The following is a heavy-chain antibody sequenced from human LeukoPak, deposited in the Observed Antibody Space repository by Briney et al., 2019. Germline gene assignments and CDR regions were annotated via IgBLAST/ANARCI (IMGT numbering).Heavy chain of an antibody. CDR2: ISAYNGNT. V-gene: IGHV1-18*01. Sequence: GASVKVSCKASGYTFTSYGISWVRQAPGQGLEWMGWISAYNGNTNYAQKLQGRVTMTTETSTSTAYMELRSVRSDDTAVYYCARDDPGGGHAFDIWGQGTMVTVSS. CDR1: GYTFTSYG. D-gene: IGHD3-10*01. J-gene: IGHJ3*02. CDR3: ARDDPGGGHAFDI.